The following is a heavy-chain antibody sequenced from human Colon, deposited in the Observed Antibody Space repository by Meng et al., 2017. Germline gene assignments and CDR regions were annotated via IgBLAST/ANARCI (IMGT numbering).Heavy chain of an antibody. CDR2: VTIGGAT. J-gene: IGHJ4*02. V-gene: IGHV3-23*01. CDR3: AKELANARPFDY. D-gene: IGHD2-2*01. Sequence: GGSLRLSCAASGFIFTNYDMSWVRQAPGKGPEWVSTVTIGGATHYADSVKGRFSISRDNSKNTLFLQMNSLRVEDTAIYYCAKELANARPFDYWGQGTLVTVSS. CDR1: GFIFTNYD.